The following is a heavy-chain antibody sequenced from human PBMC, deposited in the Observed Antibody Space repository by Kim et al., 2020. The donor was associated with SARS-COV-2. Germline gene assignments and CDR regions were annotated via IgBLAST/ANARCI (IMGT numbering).Heavy chain of an antibody. V-gene: IGHV5-10-1*01. CDR2: IDPSDSYT. CDR1: GYSFTSYW. CDR3: ARAHYDSSGYYGRFDAFDI. J-gene: IGHJ3*02. Sequence: GESLKISCKGSGYSFTSYWISWVRQMPGKGLEWMGRIDPSDSYTNYSPSFQGHVTISADKSISTAYLQWSSLKASDTAMYYCARAHYDSSGYYGRFDAFDIWGQGTMVTVSS. D-gene: IGHD3-22*01.